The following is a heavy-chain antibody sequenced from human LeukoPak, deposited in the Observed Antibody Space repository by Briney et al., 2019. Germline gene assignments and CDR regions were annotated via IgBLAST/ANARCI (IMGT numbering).Heavy chain of an antibody. D-gene: IGHD2-2*01. J-gene: IGHJ5*01. Sequence: PGGSLRLSCAASGFTFSSYAMSWVRQPPGKGLEWVSAISCSGGSTYYADSVKGRFTISRDNSKNTLYLQLNSLRAEDTAVYYCAKEDLGAIVVVPAALFDSWGQGTLVTVSS. CDR1: GFTFSSYA. CDR2: ISCSGGST. V-gene: IGHV3-23*01. CDR3: AKEDLGAIVVVPAALFDS.